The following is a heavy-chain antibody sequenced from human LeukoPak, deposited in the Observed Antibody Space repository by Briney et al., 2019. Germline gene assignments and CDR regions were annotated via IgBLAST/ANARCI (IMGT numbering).Heavy chain of an antibody. J-gene: IGHJ4*02. D-gene: IGHD3-3*01. CDR1: GYTFTSYD. Sequence: GASVKVSCKASGYTFTSYDINWVRQATGQGLEWMGWMNPNSGNTGYAQKFQGRVTITRNTSISTAYMELSSLRSEDTAVYYCARSGGDFWSGSFGYLDYWGQGTLVTVSS. V-gene: IGHV1-8*03. CDR3: ARSGGDFWSGSFGYLDY. CDR2: MNPNSGNT.